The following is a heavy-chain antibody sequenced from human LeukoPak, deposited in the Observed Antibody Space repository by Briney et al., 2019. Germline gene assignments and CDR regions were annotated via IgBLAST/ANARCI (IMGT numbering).Heavy chain of an antibody. J-gene: IGHJ3*02. CDR3: ATLGGITGTTNAFDI. Sequence: ASVKVSCKASGYTFTGHYMHWVRQAPGQGLEWMGWINPNSGGTNYAQKFQGRVTTTRDTSISTAYMELSRLRSDDTAVYYCATLGGITGTTNAFDIWGQGTMVTVSS. V-gene: IGHV1-2*02. D-gene: IGHD1-7*01. CDR2: INPNSGGT. CDR1: GYTFTGHY.